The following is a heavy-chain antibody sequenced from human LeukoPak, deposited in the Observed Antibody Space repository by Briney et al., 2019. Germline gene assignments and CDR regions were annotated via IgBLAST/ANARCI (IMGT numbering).Heavy chain of an antibody. Sequence: SETLSLTCAVYGESLNYYYWSWIRQSPGKGLEWIGDIFDGKTIHYNPSLKSRVTISAATSSQQFSLNLKSVTAADTAVYFCASGAWAARLNSWAQGALVIVSS. CDR1: GESLNYYY. J-gene: IGHJ4*02. CDR2: IFDGKTI. V-gene: IGHV4-34*12. CDR3: ASGAWAARLNS. D-gene: IGHD4-23*01.